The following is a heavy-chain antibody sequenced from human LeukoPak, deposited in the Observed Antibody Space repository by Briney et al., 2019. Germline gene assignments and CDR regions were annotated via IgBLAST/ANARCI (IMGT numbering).Heavy chain of an antibody. J-gene: IGHJ4*02. Sequence: KPSETLSLTCTVSGGSISSYYWSWIRQPPGKGLEWIGDIYYSGSTNYNPALKKRVTISVDTSTNQFSLQLISVTAADAAVYYCARGQSWIPLFYDYWGQGTLVTVSS. CDR3: ARGQSWIPLFYDY. CDR1: GGSISSYY. V-gene: IGHV4-59*01. D-gene: IGHD5-18*01. CDR2: IYYSGST.